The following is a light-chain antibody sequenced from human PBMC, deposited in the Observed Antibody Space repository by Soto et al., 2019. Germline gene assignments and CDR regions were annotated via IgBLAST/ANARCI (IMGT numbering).Light chain of an antibody. CDR3: LQDYNYPLT. J-gene: IGKJ4*01. CDR2: AAS. CDR1: QAIRND. V-gene: IGKV1-6*01. Sequence: ILMTQSPSSLSASVGDRVHITCRASQAIRNDLGWFRQKPGKAPELLIYAASTLQSGVPSRFSGSGSGTDFTLTISNLQPEDFATYYCLQDYNYPLTFGGGTKVDI.